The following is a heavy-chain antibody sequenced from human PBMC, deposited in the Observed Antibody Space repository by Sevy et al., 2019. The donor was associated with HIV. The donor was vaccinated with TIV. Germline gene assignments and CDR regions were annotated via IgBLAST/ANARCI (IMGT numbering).Heavy chain of an antibody. V-gene: IGHV3-72*01. Sequence: GGSLRLSCAASGFTFSDHYMEWVRQAPGKGLEWVGRTRKKADSYTTEYAASVRGRFTISRDDSKNSLYLQMNSLKTEDTAVYYCATHAGIAAAGRVFEYWRQGTQVTVSS. CDR3: ATHAGIAAAGRVFEY. D-gene: IGHD6-13*01. J-gene: IGHJ4*02. CDR1: GFTFSDHY. CDR2: TRKKADSYTT.